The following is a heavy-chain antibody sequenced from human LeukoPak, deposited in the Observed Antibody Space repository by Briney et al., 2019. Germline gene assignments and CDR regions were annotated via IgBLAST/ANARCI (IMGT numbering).Heavy chain of an antibody. D-gene: IGHD3-10*01. V-gene: IGHV1-18*01. CDR3: VWFGELLFPWFDP. CDR1: GYTFTSYG. Sequence: ASVKVSCKASGYTFTSYGISWVRQAPGQGPEWMGWISAYNGNTNYAQKLQGRVTMTTDTSTSTAYMELRSLRSDDTAVYYCVWFGELLFPWFDPWGQGTLVTVSS. J-gene: IGHJ5*01. CDR2: ISAYNGNT.